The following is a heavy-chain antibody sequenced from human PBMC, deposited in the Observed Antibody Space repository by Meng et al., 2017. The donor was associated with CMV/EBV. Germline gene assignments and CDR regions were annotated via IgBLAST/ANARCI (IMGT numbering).Heavy chain of an antibody. V-gene: IGHV3-11*01. D-gene: IGHD3-22*01. CDR2: ISSSGSTI. CDR3: ARGSSMIVVVNFDY. Sequence: PCKASGYTFSDYYMSWIRQAPGKGLEWVSYISSSGSTIYYADSVKGRFTISRDNAKNSLYLQMNSLRAEDTAVYCCARGSSMIVVVNFDYWGQGTLVTVSS. CDR1: GYTFSDYY. J-gene: IGHJ4*02.